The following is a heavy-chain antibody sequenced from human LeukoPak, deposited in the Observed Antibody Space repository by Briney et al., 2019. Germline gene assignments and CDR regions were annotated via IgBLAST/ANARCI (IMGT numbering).Heavy chain of an antibody. CDR1: GYPFCSYW. J-gene: IGHJ4*02. CDR3: AKSDGYNYDY. CDR2: IFIGDSDT. D-gene: IGHD5-24*01. Sequence: GESLKIPCKGSGYPFCSYWIGWVRQMPGKGLEGMGIIFIGDSDTRYSPSFGGQVTISADKSISTDLLQWSSLKASETAVYYCAKSDGYNYDYWGQGTLVTFSS. V-gene: IGHV5-51*01.